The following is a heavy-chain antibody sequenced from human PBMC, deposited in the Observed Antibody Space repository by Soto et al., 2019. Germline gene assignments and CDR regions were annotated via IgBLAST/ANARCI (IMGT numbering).Heavy chain of an antibody. J-gene: IGHJ6*02. CDR3: ARDPYSSGYGYYYGMDV. CDR2: IYYSGST. V-gene: IGHV4-31*03. CDR1: GGSISSGGYY. D-gene: IGHD3-22*01. Sequence: QVQLQESGPGLVKPSQTLSLTCTVSGGSISSGGYYWSWIRQHPGKGLEWIGYIYYSGSTYYNPSLNGRVTISVDTSKNQFSLKLSSVTAADTAVYYCARDPYSSGYGYYYGMDVWGQGTTVTVSS.